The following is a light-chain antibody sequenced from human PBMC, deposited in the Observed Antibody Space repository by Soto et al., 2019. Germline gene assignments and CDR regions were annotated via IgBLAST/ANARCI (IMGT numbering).Light chain of an antibody. CDR2: AAS. Sequence: DIQMTQSPSSLSASVGDRVTITCRASQAIRNDLGWYQQKSGTAAKRLINAASTLQSGVPSRFSGSGSGTEFTLTITSLQPEDFATYYCLQHKSFPYTFGQGTKLEIK. CDR3: LQHKSFPYT. CDR1: QAIRND. V-gene: IGKV1-17*01. J-gene: IGKJ2*01.